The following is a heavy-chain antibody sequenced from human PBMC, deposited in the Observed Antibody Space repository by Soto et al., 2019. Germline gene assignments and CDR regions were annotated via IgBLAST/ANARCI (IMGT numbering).Heavy chain of an antibody. D-gene: IGHD6-13*01. V-gene: IGHV1-18*01. J-gene: IGHJ4*02. CDR3: ARDAGIAAAGTGDY. CDR1: GGTFTSYG. CDR2: ISAYNGNT. Sequence: ASVKVSCKASGGTFTSYGISWVRQAPGQGLEWMGWISAYNGNTNYAQKLQGRVTMTTDTSTSTAYMELRSLRSDDTAVYYCARDAGIAAAGTGDYWGQGTLVTVSS.